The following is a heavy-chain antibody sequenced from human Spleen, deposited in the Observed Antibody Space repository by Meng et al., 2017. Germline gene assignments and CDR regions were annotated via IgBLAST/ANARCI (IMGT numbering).Heavy chain of an antibody. J-gene: IGHJ4*02. V-gene: IGHV3-20*04. CDR3: ASYYWGHSEF. CDR2: INWNGAST. Sequence: GESLKISCTASGFTFDDDDMSWVRQAPGKGLEWVSGINWNGASTGYADSVKGRFTISRDNAKNSLFLQMNGLRAEDTAVYYCASYYWGHSEFWGQGTLVTVSS. D-gene: IGHD3-22*01. CDR1: GFTFDDDD.